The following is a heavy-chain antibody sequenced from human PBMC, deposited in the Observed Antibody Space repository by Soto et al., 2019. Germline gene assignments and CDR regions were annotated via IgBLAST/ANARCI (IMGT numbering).Heavy chain of an antibody. D-gene: IGHD5-18*01. Sequence: GASVKVSCKASGYTFTGYYMHWVRQAPGQGLEWMGWINPNSGGTNYAQKFQGRVTMTRDTSMSTVYMELSRLRSDDTAVYYCARGGWIQTGYGPFDIWGQGTMVTVS. CDR1: GYTFTGYY. CDR3: ARGGWIQTGYGPFDI. V-gene: IGHV1-2*02. CDR2: INPNSGGT. J-gene: IGHJ3*02.